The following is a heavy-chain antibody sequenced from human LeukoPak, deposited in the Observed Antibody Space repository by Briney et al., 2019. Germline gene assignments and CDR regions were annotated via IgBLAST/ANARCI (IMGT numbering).Heavy chain of an antibody. D-gene: IGHD3-22*01. CDR1: GYTYRTYS. CDR2: ISGYNGHT. V-gene: IGHV1-18*04. CDR3: ARGPDIGGYEATPDCFDI. J-gene: IGHJ3*02. Sequence: GASVKVSCKASGYTYRTYSIAWVRQAPGQGLEWMGWISGYNGHTNYAQQVQGRVTMTTDTSTSTAYMELRSLRSDDTAVYYCARGPDIGGYEATPDCFDIWGQGTRVTVSS.